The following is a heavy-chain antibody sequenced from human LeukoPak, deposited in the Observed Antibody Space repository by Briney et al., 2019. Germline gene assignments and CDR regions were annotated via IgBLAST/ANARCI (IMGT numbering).Heavy chain of an antibody. J-gene: IGHJ3*02. CDR1: GSTFSVYY. D-gene: IGHD3-9*01. Sequence: ASVKVSCKASGSTFSVYYIHCMRQAPEQGLEWMGWIVPNSGGTNYAQKFQGRVTMTRDTSISTAYMELSSLRSDDTAVYFCARGILMTGNYGAFDIWGQGTTVTVSS. CDR2: IVPNSGGT. CDR3: ARGILMTGNYGAFDI. V-gene: IGHV1-2*02.